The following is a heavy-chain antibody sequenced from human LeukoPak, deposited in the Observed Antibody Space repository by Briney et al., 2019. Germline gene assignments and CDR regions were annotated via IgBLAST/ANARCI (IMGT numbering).Heavy chain of an antibody. V-gene: IGHV3-15*01. Sequence: PGGSLRLSCAASGFTFNTAWMTWVRQTPGKGLESVGHIKSKTDGGTIDYAAPVKGRFTISRDNSKNTLYLQMNSLRAEDTAVYYCGKDRVIAATGRFTGLFDYWGQGTLVTVSS. D-gene: IGHD6-13*01. CDR2: IKSKTDGGTI. CDR3: GKDRVIAATGRFTGLFDY. J-gene: IGHJ4*02. CDR1: GFTFNTAW.